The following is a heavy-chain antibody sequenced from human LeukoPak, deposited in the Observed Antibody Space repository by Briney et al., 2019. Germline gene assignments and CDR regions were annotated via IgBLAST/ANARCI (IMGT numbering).Heavy chain of an antibody. CDR3: AKELTTERTPGVDS. J-gene: IGHJ4*02. V-gene: IGHV3-23*01. Sequence: PGGSLRLSCTASGFTFSSYSMSWVRQGPGTGLEWVSAISGSGDTTFYADSVTGRFTISRDNSKKTLYLQVNSLRAEDTAVYFCAKELTTERTPGVDSWGQGTLVTVSS. CDR1: GFTFSSYS. CDR2: ISGSGDTT. D-gene: IGHD4-17*01.